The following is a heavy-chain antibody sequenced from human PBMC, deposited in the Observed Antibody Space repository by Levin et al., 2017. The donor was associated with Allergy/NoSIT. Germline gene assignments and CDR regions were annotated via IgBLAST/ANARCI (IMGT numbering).Heavy chain of an antibody. CDR1: GFTFSSYS. Sequence: GGSLRLSCAASGFTFSSYSMNWVRQAPGKGLEWVSYISSSSSTIYYADSVKGRFTISRDNAKNSLYLQMNSLRVEDTAVYYCARDGYYDYVWGKYYGMDVWGQGTTVTVSS. D-gene: IGHD3-16*01. V-gene: IGHV3-48*01. J-gene: IGHJ6*02. CDR2: ISSSSSTI. CDR3: ARDGYYDYVWGKYYGMDV.